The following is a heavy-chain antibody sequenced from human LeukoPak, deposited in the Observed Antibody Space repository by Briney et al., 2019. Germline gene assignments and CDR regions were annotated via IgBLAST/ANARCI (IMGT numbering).Heavy chain of an antibody. CDR1: GFTFSSYW. J-gene: IGHJ4*02. CDR3: ARGLHYGDYEYVY. V-gene: IGHV1-2*02. D-gene: IGHD4-17*01. CDR2: INPNSGGT. Sequence: PGGSLRLSCAASGFTFSSYWMSWVRQAPGQGLEWMGWINPNSGGTNYAQKFQGRVTMTRDTSISTAYMELSRLRSDDTAVYYCARGLHYGDYEYVYWGQGTLVTVSS.